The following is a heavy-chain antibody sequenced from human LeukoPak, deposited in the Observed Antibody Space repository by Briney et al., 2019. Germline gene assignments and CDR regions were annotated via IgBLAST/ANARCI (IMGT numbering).Heavy chain of an antibody. J-gene: IGHJ5*02. CDR1: GFTFSSYA. Sequence: PGGSLRLSCAASGFTFSSYAIHWVRQAPGKGLEFVSAINRYGDSTYYANSVKGRFTISRDDSKNTVYLQMGSLRAEDMAVYYCARDYFTFGGVIVASWGQGTLVTVSS. D-gene: IGHD3-16*02. CDR2: INRYGDST. V-gene: IGHV3-64*01. CDR3: ARDYFTFGGVIVAS.